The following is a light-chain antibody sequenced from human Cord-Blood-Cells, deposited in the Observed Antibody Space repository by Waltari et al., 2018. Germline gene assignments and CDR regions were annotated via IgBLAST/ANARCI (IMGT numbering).Light chain of an antibody. Sequence: EIVLTQSPATLSLSPGETATLSCRASQSVSSYLAWYQQKPGQAPRLLIYDASNRATGIPARFSGSGAGTDFTLTISSLEPEDVAVYYCQQRSNWITFGQGTRLEIK. CDR2: DAS. CDR3: QQRSNWIT. V-gene: IGKV3-11*01. CDR1: QSVSSY. J-gene: IGKJ5*01.